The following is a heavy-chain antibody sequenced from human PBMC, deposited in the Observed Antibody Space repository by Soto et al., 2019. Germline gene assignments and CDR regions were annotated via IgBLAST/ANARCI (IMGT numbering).Heavy chain of an antibody. CDR2: ISAYNGNT. CDR1: GYTFTSYG. CDR3: ARSGYDDSWSGYQFLGVTHHGMDV. J-gene: IGHJ6*02. Sequence: ASVKVSCKGSGYTFTSYGLSWVRQAPGQGLEWIGWISAYNGNTNYAQKLQGRVTMTTNTSTSTAYMEMRSLRSDXTSLYYCARSGYDDSWSGYQFLGVTHHGMDVWGQ. D-gene: IGHD3-3*01. V-gene: IGHV1-18*04.